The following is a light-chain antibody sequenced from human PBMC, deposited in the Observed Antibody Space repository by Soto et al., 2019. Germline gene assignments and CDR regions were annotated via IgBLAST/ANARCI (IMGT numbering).Light chain of an antibody. V-gene: IGKV2-30*01. CDR1: QSVVYSDGIAY. J-gene: IGKJ1*01. Sequence: DVVMTQSPLSLPVTLGQSASISCRSSQSVVYSDGIAYLSWFQQRPGQSPRRLIYKASNRDSGVPDRFSGSGSGTDFTLTIRRVEAEDVGVYYCMQGTHWPPTFGRGTKVEIK. CDR3: MQGTHWPPT. CDR2: KAS.